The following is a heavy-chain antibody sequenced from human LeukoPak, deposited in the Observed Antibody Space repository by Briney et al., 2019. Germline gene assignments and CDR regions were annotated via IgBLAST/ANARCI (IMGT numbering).Heavy chain of an antibody. CDR3: ARGGTVVRGADDAFDI. CDR2: INPNSGGT. J-gene: IGHJ3*02. V-gene: IGHV1-2*02. D-gene: IGHD3-10*01. CDR1: GFTFTGYY. Sequence: ASVKVSCKASGFTFTGYYMHWARQAPGQGLEWMGWINPNSGGTNYAQKFQGRVTMTRETSISTVYMELSGLRSDDTAVYSCARGGTVVRGADDAFDIRGQGTMVTVS.